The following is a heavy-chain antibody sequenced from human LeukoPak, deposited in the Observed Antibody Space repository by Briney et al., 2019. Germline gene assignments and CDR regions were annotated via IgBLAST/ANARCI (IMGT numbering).Heavy chain of an antibody. CDR1: GGSFSGYY. CDR3: AKSNGCGLIDI. V-gene: IGHV4-34*12. CDR2: IFYSRST. J-gene: IGHJ3*02. Sequence: SETLSLTCAVYGGSFSGYYCSCFRQHPAKDLQWIGNIFYSRSTYYNPSPINRLTTSLDATRNQYSLQLNSFTAAATAADYCAKSNGCGLIDIWGQGTMVTVSS. D-gene: IGHD2-21*01.